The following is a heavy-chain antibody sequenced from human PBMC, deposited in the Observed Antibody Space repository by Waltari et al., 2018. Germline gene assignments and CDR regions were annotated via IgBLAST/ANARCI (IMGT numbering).Heavy chain of an antibody. J-gene: IGHJ5*02. CDR2: VKPNSGAT. Sequence: QVQLVQSGAEVLKPGASVKVSCQASGYTFINYEINWVRQAAGQGLEWMGWVKPNSGATAYAQKFLGRFTMTCDTSLSTAYMELSNLRSDDTAVLYCARGRDVFANFDYNWFDPWGQGTLVTVSS. CDR3: ARGRDVFANFDYNWFDP. V-gene: IGHV1-8*02. CDR1: GYTFINYE. D-gene: IGHD2-21*01.